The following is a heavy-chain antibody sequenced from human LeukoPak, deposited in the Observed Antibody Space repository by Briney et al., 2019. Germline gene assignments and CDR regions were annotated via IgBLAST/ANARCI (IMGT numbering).Heavy chain of an antibody. CDR3: ARQGSSSWRPGYWFDP. J-gene: IGHJ5*02. CDR2: INHSGST. CDR1: GGSFSGYY. V-gene: IGHV4-34*01. D-gene: IGHD6-13*01. Sequence: PSETLSLTCAVYGGSFSGYYWSWIRQPPGKGLEWIGEINHSGSTNYNPSLKSRVTISVDTSKNQFSLKLSSVTAADTAVHYCARQGSSSWRPGYWFDPWGQGTLVTVSS.